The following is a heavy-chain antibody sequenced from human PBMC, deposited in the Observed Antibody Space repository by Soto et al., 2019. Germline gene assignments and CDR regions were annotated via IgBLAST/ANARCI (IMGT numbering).Heavy chain of an antibody. V-gene: IGHV1-2*02. CDR3: ARAGPPVDTAMVRGGYRYYYGMDV. D-gene: IGHD5-18*01. CDR2: INPNSGGT. J-gene: IGHJ6*02. Sequence: GASVKVSCKASGYTFTGYYMHWVRQAPGQGLEWMGWINPNSGGTNYAQKFQGRVTMTRDTSISTAYMELSRLRSDDTAVYYCARAGPPVDTAMVRGGYRYYYGMDVWGQGTTVTVSS. CDR1: GYTFTGYY.